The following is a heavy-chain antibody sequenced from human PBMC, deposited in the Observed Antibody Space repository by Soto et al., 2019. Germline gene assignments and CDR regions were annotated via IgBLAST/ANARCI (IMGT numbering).Heavy chain of an antibody. CDR2: ISGSGGST. CDR3: AKDRAPGHWLSGAYYFGY. J-gene: IGHJ4*02. V-gene: IGHV3-23*01. CDR1: GFTFSSYA. D-gene: IGHD3-22*01. Sequence: GGSLRLSCAASGFTFSSYAMSWVRQAPGKGLEWVSAISGSGGSTYYADSVKGRFTISRDNSKNTLYLQMNSLRAEDTAVYYCAKDRAPGHWLSGAYYFGYWGQGTLVTVSS.